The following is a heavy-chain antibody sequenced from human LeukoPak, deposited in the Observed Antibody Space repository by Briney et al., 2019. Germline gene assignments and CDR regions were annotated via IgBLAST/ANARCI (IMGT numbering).Heavy chain of an antibody. V-gene: IGHV3-23*01. D-gene: IGHD3-22*01. Sequence: PGGSLRLSCAASGFTVSSNYMSWVRQAPGKGLEWVSAISGSGSSTYYADSVKGRFTVSRDNSKNALYLQMNSLRAEDTAVYYCAKHRYYDSSGYYYNFDYWGQGTLVTVSS. CDR3: AKHRYYDSSGYYYNFDY. J-gene: IGHJ4*02. CDR1: GFTVSSNY. CDR2: ISGSGSST.